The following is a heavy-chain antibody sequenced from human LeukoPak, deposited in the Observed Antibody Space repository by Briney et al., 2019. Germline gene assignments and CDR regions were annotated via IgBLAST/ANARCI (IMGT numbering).Heavy chain of an antibody. V-gene: IGHV4-4*09. Sequence: SETLSLTCTVSGYSITSLYLSWIRQPPGKGLEVIGYTYTSGDTNYNSSLKSRVSISLDTSKNQVSLKMSSVTAADTAVYYCARTARVFDFWGQGILVTVSS. CDR2: TYTSGDT. D-gene: IGHD5-18*01. J-gene: IGHJ4*02. CDR1: GYSITSLY. CDR3: ARTARVFDF.